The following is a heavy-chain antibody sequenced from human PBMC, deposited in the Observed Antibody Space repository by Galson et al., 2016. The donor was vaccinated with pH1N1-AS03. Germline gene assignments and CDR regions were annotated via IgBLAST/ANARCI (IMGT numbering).Heavy chain of an antibody. J-gene: IGHJ4*02. V-gene: IGHV6-1*01. Sequence: CAISGDSVSGSRGVAWNWIRQSPSRGLEWLGRTSYWSKWSNDYAESVKSRITIDPDTSNNQFSLHLNSVTPEDTAIYFCARGKNSGFDYWGQGTPVTVSS. CDR2: TSYWSKWSN. CDR3: ARGKNSGFDY. CDR1: GDSVSGSRGVA. D-gene: IGHD3-10*01.